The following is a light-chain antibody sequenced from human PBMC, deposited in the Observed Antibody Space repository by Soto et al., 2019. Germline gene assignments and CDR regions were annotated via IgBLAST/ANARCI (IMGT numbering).Light chain of an antibody. CDR3: QQRSNWSFT. J-gene: IGKJ4*01. CDR1: QIVSSS. Sequence: EIVLTQSPATLSLSPGERATLSCRASQIVSSSLAWYQQKPGKAPRLLIYNASNRATGIPARFSGSGSGTDFTLTISSLEPEDFAVYYCQQRSNWSFTFGGGTKVYIK. CDR2: NAS. V-gene: IGKV3-11*01.